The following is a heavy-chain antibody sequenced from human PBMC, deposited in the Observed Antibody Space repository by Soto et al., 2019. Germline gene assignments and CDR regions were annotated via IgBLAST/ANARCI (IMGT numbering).Heavy chain of an antibody. CDR2: INHSGST. V-gene: IGHV4-34*01. CDR3: ARGGIGYDILTGYYNYYYYGMDV. D-gene: IGHD3-9*01. Sequence: SETLSLTGAVYGGSFSGYYWSWIRQPPGKGLEWIGEINHSGSTNYNPSLKSRVTISVDTSKNQFSLKLSSVTAADTAVYYCARGGIGYDILTGYYNYYYYGMDVWGQGTTVTVSS. CDR1: GGSFSGYY. J-gene: IGHJ6*02.